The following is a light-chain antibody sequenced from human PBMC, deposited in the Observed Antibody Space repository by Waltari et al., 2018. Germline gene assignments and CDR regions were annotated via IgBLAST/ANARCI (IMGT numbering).Light chain of an antibody. J-gene: IGLJ3*02. Sequence: FLAHPGKAPKLMMHDGNKRPSGVSSRFSGSKSGNTASLTISGLQAEDEAIYYGNSYTSGRTWVFGGGTRLTVL. V-gene: IGLV2-14*02. CDR3: NSYTSGRTWV. CDR2: DGN.